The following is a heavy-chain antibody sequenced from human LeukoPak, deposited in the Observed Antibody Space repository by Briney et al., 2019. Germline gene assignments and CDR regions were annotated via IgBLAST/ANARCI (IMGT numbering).Heavy chain of an antibody. V-gene: IGHV3-48*02. D-gene: IGHD6-13*01. Sequence: GGSLRLSCAASGFTFSSYSMNWVRQAPGKGLEWVSYISSSSSTIYYADSVKGRFTISRDNAKNSLYLQVNSLRDEDTAVYYCARDLPPGINGMYLGYWGQGTLVTVSS. CDR1: GFTFSSYS. CDR2: ISSSSSTI. CDR3: ARDLPPGINGMYLGY. J-gene: IGHJ4*02.